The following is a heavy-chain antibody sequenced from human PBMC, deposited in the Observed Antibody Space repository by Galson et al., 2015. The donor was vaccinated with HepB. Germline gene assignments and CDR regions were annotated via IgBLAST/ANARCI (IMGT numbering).Heavy chain of an antibody. CDR1: GFTFGDYA. J-gene: IGHJ4*02. CDR2: IRSSPNGGTT. Sequence: SLRLSCAASGFTFGDYAMSWFRQAPGKGLEWVGFIRSSPNGGTTDYAASLKGRFTISRDDSKSIAYLQMNTLKTEDTAVYYCTSGRTSLNMIVVIPDYWGQGTLVTVSS. D-gene: IGHD3-22*01. V-gene: IGHV3-49*03. CDR3: TSGRTSLNMIVVIPDY.